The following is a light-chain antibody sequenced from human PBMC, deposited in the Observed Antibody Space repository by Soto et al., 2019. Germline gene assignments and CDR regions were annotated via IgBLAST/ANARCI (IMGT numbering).Light chain of an antibody. Sequence: EIVLTPSPATVSGSPGERVTRSCSASQSVDINLAWYQQEPGQAPRLLIYGASTRATDMPGRFSGRGAGAEFTLTISSLQSEDFAVYYCQQYRSCPRTFGQGTKVDI. V-gene: IGKV3-15*01. CDR1: QSVDIN. CDR3: QQYRSCPRT. J-gene: IGKJ1*01. CDR2: GAS.